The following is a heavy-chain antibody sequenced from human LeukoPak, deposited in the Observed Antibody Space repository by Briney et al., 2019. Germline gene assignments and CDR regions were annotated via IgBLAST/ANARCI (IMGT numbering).Heavy chain of an antibody. CDR3: AREASCSSTTCYFDY. J-gene: IGHJ4*02. D-gene: IGHD2-2*01. CDR2: ISLSGSTI. V-gene: IGHV3-11*01. CDR1: GFTFSDFY. Sequence: SGRSLRLSCAASGFTFSDFYMSWIRQAPGKGLEWLSSISLSGSTITYAASVKGRVTVSRDNAKNSVVLHILSLRADDTAVYYCAREASCSSTTCYFDYWGQGTLVTVSS.